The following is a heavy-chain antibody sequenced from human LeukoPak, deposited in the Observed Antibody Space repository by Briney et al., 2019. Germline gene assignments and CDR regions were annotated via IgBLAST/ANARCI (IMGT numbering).Heavy chain of an antibody. Sequence: APVKVSCKASGYTFTSYYMHWVRQAPGQGLEWMGIINPSGGSTSYAQKFQGRVTMTRDTSTSTVYMELSSLRSEDTAVYYCARGPSLVVVTAIPFDYWGQGTLVTVSS. CDR2: INPSGGST. V-gene: IGHV1-46*01. CDR3: ARGPSLVVVTAIPFDY. J-gene: IGHJ4*02. D-gene: IGHD2-21*02. CDR1: GYTFTSYY.